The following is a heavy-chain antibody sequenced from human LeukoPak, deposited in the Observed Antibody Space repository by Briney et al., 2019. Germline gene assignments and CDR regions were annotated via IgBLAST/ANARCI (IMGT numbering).Heavy chain of an antibody. Sequence: PGGSLRLSCAASGFTFSSYAMSWVRQAPGKGLEWVSAISGSGGSTYYADSVKGRFTISRDNSKNTLYLQMNSLRAEDTAVYYCAKAGEGYYYDSSGYYYDYWGKGTVVTVSS. D-gene: IGHD3-22*01. J-gene: IGHJ4*02. V-gene: IGHV3-23*01. CDR2: ISGSGGST. CDR1: GFTFSSYA. CDR3: AKAGEGYYYDSSGYYYDY.